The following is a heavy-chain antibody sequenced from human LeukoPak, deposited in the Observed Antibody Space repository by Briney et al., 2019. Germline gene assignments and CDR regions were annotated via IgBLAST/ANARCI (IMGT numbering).Heavy chain of an antibody. D-gene: IGHD3-22*01. CDR1: GFTFSSYA. Sequence: GGSLRLSCAASGFTFSSYAMHWVRQAPSKGLEWVAVISYDGSNKYYADSVKGRFTISRDNSKNTLYLQMNSLRAEDTAVYYCASAPGSPDSSGYSLDYWGQGTLVTVSS. V-gene: IGHV3-30-3*01. J-gene: IGHJ4*02. CDR3: ASAPGSPDSSGYSLDY. CDR2: ISYDGSNK.